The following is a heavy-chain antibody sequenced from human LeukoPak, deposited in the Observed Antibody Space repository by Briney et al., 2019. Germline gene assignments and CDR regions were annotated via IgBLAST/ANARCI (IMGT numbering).Heavy chain of an antibody. CDR2: IYYSGRT. V-gene: IGHV4-59*01. D-gene: IGHD2-15*01. CDR3: ARYCSGGSCLNWFDP. J-gene: IGHJ5*02. CDR1: GGSISSYY. Sequence: SETLSLICTVSGGSISSYYWSWIRQPPGKGLEWIGYIYYSGRTNYNPSLKSRVTISVDTSKNQFSLKLSSVTAADTAVYYCARYCSGGSCLNWFDPWGQGTLVTVSS.